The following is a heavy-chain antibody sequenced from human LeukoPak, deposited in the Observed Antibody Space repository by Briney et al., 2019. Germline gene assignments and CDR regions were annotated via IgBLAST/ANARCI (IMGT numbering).Heavy chain of an antibody. V-gene: IGHV4-30-4*08. Sequence: SQTLSLTCTVSGGSISSGDYYWSWIRQPPGKGLEWIGYIYYSGSTYYNPSLKSRVTISVDTSKNQFSLKLSSVTAADTAVYYFARGSYDFWSDPDAFDIWGQGTMVTVSS. CDR3: ARGSYDFWSDPDAFDI. J-gene: IGHJ3*02. CDR1: GGSISSGDYY. D-gene: IGHD3-3*01. CDR2: IYYSGST.